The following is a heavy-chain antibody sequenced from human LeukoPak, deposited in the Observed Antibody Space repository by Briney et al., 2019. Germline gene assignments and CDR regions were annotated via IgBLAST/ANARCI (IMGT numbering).Heavy chain of an antibody. CDR1: GYTFTSYA. J-gene: IGHJ4*02. CDR3: ARSLMVRGALTFGY. Sequence: ASVKVSCKASGYTFTSYAMHWVRQAPGQRLEWMGWINPGNGNTRYSQKIQGRVTITRDTSASTAYMELSSLRSEDSAVYYCARSLMVRGALTFGYWGQGTLVTVSS. D-gene: IGHD3-10*01. V-gene: IGHV1-3*01. CDR2: INPGNGNT.